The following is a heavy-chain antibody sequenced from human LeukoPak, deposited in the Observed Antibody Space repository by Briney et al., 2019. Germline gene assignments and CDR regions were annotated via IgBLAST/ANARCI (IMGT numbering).Heavy chain of an antibody. D-gene: IGHD3-22*01. CDR3: ARYYYDSSGYSPFDY. Sequence: PSETLSLTCTVSGGSISSYHWSWIRQPPGKGLEWIGYIYYSGSTNYNPSLKSRVTISVDTSKNQFSLKLSSVTAADTAVYYCARYYYDSSGYSPFDYWGQGTLVTVSS. CDR1: GGSISSYH. J-gene: IGHJ4*02. CDR2: IYYSGST. V-gene: IGHV4-59*01.